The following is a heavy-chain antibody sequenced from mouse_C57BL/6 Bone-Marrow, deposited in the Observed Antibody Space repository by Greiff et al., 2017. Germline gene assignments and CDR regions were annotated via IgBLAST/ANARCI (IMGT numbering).Heavy chain of an antibody. Sequence: QVQLKESDAELVKPGASVKISCKVSGYTFTDHTIHWMKQRPEQGLEWIGYICPRDGSTKYNEKFKGKATLTADNASSTAYMQLNSLTSEDSAVYFCARRVDYYGFDYWGQGTTLTVSS. CDR2: ICPRDGST. V-gene: IGHV1-78*01. D-gene: IGHD1-1*01. CDR3: ARRVDYYGFDY. J-gene: IGHJ2*01. CDR1: GYTFTDHT.